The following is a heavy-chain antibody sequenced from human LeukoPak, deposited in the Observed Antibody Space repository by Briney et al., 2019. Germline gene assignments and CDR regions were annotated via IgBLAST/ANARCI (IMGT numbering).Heavy chain of an antibody. D-gene: IGHD2-2*01. Sequence: GASVKVSCKASGGTFSSYAISWVRQAPGQGLEWMGGIIPIFATANYAQKFQGRVTITTDESTSTAYMELSSLRSEDTAVYYCARCSSTSCYPNYYYYYMDVWGKGTTVTVSS. CDR1: GGTFSSYA. CDR2: IIPIFATA. J-gene: IGHJ6*03. CDR3: ARCSSTSCYPNYYYYYMDV. V-gene: IGHV1-69*05.